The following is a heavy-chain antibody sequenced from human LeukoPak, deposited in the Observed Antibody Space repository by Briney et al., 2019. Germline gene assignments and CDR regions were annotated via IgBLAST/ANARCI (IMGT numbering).Heavy chain of an antibody. CDR3: TTAASWQQLVRRYFDY. J-gene: IGHJ4*02. D-gene: IGHD6-13*01. V-gene: IGHV3-15*01. CDR2: IKSKTDGGAT. CDR1: GFTFSNAW. Sequence: GGSLRLSCAASGFTFSNAWMSWVRQAPGKGLEWVGRIKSKTDGGATDYAAPVKGRFTISRDDSKNKLYLQMNSLKTEDTAVYYCTTAASWQQLVRRYFDYWGQGTLVTVSS.